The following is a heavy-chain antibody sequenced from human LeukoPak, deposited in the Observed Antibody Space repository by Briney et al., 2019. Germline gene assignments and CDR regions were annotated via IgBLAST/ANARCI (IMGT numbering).Heavy chain of an antibody. Sequence: GGSLRLSCAASGFTFNSYAMYWVRQAPGKGLEWVAVISYDGSNKDYADFVKGRFTISRDNSKNTLYLQMNSLRAEDTSVYYCARNHIVGATKYYYMDVWGKGTTVTVSS. J-gene: IGHJ6*03. CDR2: ISYDGSNK. CDR3: ARNHIVGATKYYYMDV. CDR1: GFTFNSYA. V-gene: IGHV3-30*04. D-gene: IGHD1-26*01.